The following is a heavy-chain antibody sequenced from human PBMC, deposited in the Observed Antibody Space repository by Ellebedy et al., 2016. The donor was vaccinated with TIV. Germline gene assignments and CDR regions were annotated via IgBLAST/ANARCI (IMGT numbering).Heavy chain of an antibody. Sequence: GESLKISXAASGFTFSSYAMSWVRQAPGKGLEWVSAISGSGGSTYYADSVKGRFTISRDNSKNTLYLQMNSLRAEDTAVYYCAKARFGELSYYGMDVWGQGTTVTVSS. CDR3: AKARFGELSYYGMDV. CDR2: ISGSGGST. D-gene: IGHD3-10*01. CDR1: GFTFSSYA. J-gene: IGHJ6*02. V-gene: IGHV3-23*01.